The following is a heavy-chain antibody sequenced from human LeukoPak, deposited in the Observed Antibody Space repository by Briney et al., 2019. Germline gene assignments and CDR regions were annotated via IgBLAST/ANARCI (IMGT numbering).Heavy chain of an antibody. V-gene: IGHV3-74*01. CDR3: ARDYGDAFDV. CDR2: INSDGSST. Sequence: GGSLRLSCAATGFTFSNYWMHWVRQAPGKGLVWVSLINSDGSSTNYADSVKGRFTIYRDNAKNTLYLQMNSLRAEDTAVYYCARDYGDAFDVWGQGTMVTVSS. D-gene: IGHD4-17*01. CDR1: GFTFSNYW. J-gene: IGHJ3*01.